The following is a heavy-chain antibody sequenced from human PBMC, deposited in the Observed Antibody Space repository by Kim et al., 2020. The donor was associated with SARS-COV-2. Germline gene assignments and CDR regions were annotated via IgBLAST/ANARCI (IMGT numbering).Heavy chain of an antibody. V-gene: IGHV4-31*03. D-gene: IGHD3-9*01. Sequence: SETLSLTCTVSSGSVTSDGYYWSWIRQHPGKGLGLIGYIYYGGSTYYNPSLKSRITISVDTSKTYFSLKLSSVTAADTAIYYCARVARNVGILTWGQGT. CDR3: ARVARNVGILT. CDR1: SGSVTSDGYY. CDR2: IYYGGST. J-gene: IGHJ4*02.